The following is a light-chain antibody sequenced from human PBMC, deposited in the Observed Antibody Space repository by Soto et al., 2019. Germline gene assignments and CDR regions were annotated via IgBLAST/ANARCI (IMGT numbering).Light chain of an antibody. J-gene: IGKJ4*01. V-gene: IGKV3-15*01. Sequence: EIVMTQSPATLSVSPGERATLSCRASQSVSSNLAWYPQKPGQAPRLLIYGASTRATGIPARFSSSGYGTEFTLNIGSLQSEDFAVYYCQQYNKFPSLKFGGGTKLEIK. CDR1: QSVSSN. CDR2: GAS. CDR3: QQYNKFPSLK.